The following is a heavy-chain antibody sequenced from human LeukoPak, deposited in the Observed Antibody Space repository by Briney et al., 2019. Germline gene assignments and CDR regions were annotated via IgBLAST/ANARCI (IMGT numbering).Heavy chain of an antibody. CDR1: GFTFSSYS. CDR3: ARDEDCSSTSCYYYYYGMDV. CDR2: ISSSSSYI. D-gene: IGHD2-2*01. J-gene: IGHJ6*02. Sequence: GGSLRLSCAASGFTFSSYSMNWVRQAPGKGLEWVSSISSSSSYIYYADSVKGRFTISRDNAKNSLYLQMNSLRAEDTAVYYCARDEDCSSTSCYYYYYGMDVWGQGTTVTVSS. V-gene: IGHV3-21*01.